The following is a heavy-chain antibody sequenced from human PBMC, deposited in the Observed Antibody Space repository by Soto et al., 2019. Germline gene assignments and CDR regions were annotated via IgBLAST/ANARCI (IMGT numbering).Heavy chain of an antibody. D-gene: IGHD3-9*01. Sequence: ASVKVSCKASGYTFTSYAMHWVRQAPGQRLEWMGWINAGNGNTKYPQKFQGRVTITRDTSASTAYMELSSLRSEDTAVYYCARDQERYFDWLHYCFDPWGQGTLVTVSS. V-gene: IGHV1-3*01. CDR3: ARDQERYFDWLHYCFDP. J-gene: IGHJ5*02. CDR2: INAGNGNT. CDR1: GYTFTSYA.